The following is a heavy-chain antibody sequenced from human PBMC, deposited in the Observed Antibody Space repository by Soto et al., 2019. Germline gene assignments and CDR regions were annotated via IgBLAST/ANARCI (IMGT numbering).Heavy chain of an antibody. V-gene: IGHV1-18*01. CDR2: ISAYNGNT. J-gene: IGHJ6*02. CDR3: ARVGLEAAAAPALGYYGMDV. Sequence: QVQLVQSGAEVKKPGASVKVSCKASGYTFTSYGISWVRQAPGQGLEWMGWISAYNGNTNYAQKLQGRVTMTTDTATSTSYMELRSLRSDDTAVYYWARVGLEAAAAPALGYYGMDVWGQGTTVTVSS. CDR1: GYTFTSYG. D-gene: IGHD6-13*01.